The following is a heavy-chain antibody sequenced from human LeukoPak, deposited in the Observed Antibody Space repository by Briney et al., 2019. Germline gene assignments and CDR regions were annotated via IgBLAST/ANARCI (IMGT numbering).Heavy chain of an antibody. CDR1: GFTFSSYG. J-gene: IGHJ4*02. CDR2: INSDGSST. CDR3: TRGGGRGVDY. Sequence: GGSLRLSCAASGFTFSSYGMHWVRQAPGKGLVWVSRINSDGSSTNYADSVKGRFTISRDNAKNSLYLQMNSLRAEDTAVYYCTRGGGRGVDYWGQGTLVTVSS. D-gene: IGHD3-10*01. V-gene: IGHV3-74*01.